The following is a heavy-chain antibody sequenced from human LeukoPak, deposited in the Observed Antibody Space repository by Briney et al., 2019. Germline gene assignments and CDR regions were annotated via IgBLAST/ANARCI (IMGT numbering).Heavy chain of an antibody. D-gene: IGHD6-6*01. Sequence: GGSLRLSCAASGFTFSSYAMHWVRQAPGKGLEWVAVISYDGSNKYYADSVKGRFTISRDNSKNTLYLQMNSLRAEDTAVYYCARDRREYSSSYGDYWGQGTLVTVSS. CDR1: GFTFSSYA. V-gene: IGHV3-30-3*01. CDR3: ARDRREYSSSYGDY. CDR2: ISYDGSNK. J-gene: IGHJ4*02.